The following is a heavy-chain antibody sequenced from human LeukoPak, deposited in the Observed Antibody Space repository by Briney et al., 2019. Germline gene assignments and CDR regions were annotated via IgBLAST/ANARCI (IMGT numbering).Heavy chain of an antibody. V-gene: IGHV1-2*02. CDR2: INPDIGVT. CDR3: QREDQIFYASDY. J-gene: IGHJ4*02. CDR1: GYRFNGYY. D-gene: IGHD2/OR15-2a*01. Sequence: AAVKVSCKASGYRFNGYYLHWVRQAPGQGREWMGWINPDIGVTHYAQNFQGRVTVTRDTSISTACMVMSRVRAEGTAVYTCQREDQIFYASDYWGQGTLVTVSS.